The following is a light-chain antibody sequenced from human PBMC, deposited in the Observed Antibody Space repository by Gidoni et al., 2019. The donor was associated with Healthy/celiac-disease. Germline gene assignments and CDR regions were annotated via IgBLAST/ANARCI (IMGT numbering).Light chain of an antibody. CDR2: GAS. Sequence: EIVLKQSPGTLSLSPGERATLSCRARQSLSSSYLAWYQQKPGQAPRLLIYGASSRATGRPDRFSGSGSGTDFTLTISRLEPEDFAVYYCQQYGSSPLTFXGXTKVEIK. V-gene: IGKV3-20*01. J-gene: IGKJ4*01. CDR1: QSLSSSY. CDR3: QQYGSSPLT.